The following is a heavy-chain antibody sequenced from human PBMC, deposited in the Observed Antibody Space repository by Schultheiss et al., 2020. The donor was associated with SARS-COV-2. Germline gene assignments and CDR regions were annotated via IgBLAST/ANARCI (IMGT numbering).Heavy chain of an antibody. CDR2: ISSSGSYI. CDR3: ARGELYRSGSSSSGGAWYFDL. D-gene: IGHD2-15*01. CDR1: GFTFSSYA. V-gene: IGHV3-21*01. J-gene: IGHJ2*01. Sequence: GGSLRLSCAASGFTFSSYAMSWVRQAPGKGLEWVSSISSSGSYIYYADSVKGRFTISRDNAKKSLYLQMNSLRAEDTAVYFCARGELYRSGSSSSGGAWYFDLWGRGTLVTVSS.